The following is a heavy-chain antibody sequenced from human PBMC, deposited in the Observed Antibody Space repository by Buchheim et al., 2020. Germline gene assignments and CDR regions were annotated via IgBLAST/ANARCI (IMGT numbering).Heavy chain of an antibody. Sequence: EVQLVESGGGLVQPGGSLRLSCAASGFTLSSYWMSWVRQSPGEGLEWVANINLDGSDKYYLDSVKGRFTISSDNAKNSLYLQMNSRRVEDTAVYYCVFSGGYDLGSWGQGTL. J-gene: IGHJ5*02. CDR2: INLDGSDK. V-gene: IGHV3-7*01. D-gene: IGHD5-12*01. CDR3: VFSGGYDLGS. CDR1: GFTLSSYW.